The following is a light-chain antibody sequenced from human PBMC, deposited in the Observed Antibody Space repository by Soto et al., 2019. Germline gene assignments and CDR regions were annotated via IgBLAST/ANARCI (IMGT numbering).Light chain of an antibody. CDR1: SSDVGAYNY. Sequence: QSALTQPASVSGSPGQSITISCTGTSSDVGAYNYVSWYQQHPGKAPKLMIYEVRNRPSGVSNRFSGSKSGNTASLTISGLQAEDEADYYCSSYTSSNTLEVFGGGTKVTVL. J-gene: IGLJ2*01. V-gene: IGLV2-14*01. CDR2: EVR. CDR3: SSYTSSNTLEV.